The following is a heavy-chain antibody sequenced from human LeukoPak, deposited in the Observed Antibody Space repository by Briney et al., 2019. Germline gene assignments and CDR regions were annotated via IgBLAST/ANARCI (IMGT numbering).Heavy chain of an antibody. V-gene: IGHV3-9*03. J-gene: IGHJ4*02. Sequence: GRSLRLSCAASGFTFEDYAMHWVRQAPGKGLEWVSGISWNSGSIGYADSVKGRFTISRDNAKNSLYLQMNSLRAEDIALYYCAKDRSGSWYGGATIFDYWGQGTLVTVSS. D-gene: IGHD6-13*01. CDR1: GFTFEDYA. CDR3: AKDRSGSWYGGATIFDY. CDR2: ISWNSGSI.